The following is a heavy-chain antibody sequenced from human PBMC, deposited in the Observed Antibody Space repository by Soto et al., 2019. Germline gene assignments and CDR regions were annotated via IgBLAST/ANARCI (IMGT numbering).Heavy chain of an antibody. V-gene: IGHV3-74*01. CDR1: GFTFSSYW. CDR2: INSDGTST. D-gene: IGHD6-19*01. J-gene: IGHJ6*02. Sequence: PGGSLRLSCAASGFTFSSYWMHWVRQAPGKGLVWVSRINSDGTSTSYADFVKGRFTISRDNAKNTLYLQTNSLRVEDTSVYYCARALISSGPPYYYGMDVWGHGTTVTVSS. CDR3: ARALISSGPPYYYGMDV.